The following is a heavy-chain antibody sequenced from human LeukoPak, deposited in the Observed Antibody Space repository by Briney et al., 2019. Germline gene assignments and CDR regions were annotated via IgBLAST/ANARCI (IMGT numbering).Heavy chain of an antibody. J-gene: IGHJ4*02. CDR2: INPDSGGT. CDR1: GYTFTGYY. Sequence: ASVKVSCKASGYTFTGYYMHWVRQAPGQGLEWMGWINPDSGGTNYAQKFQGRVTMTRDTSISTAYMELSRLRSDDTAVYYCARSQAVRPFSFDYWGQGTLVTVSS. V-gene: IGHV1-2*02. D-gene: IGHD2-2*01. CDR3: ARSQAVRPFSFDY.